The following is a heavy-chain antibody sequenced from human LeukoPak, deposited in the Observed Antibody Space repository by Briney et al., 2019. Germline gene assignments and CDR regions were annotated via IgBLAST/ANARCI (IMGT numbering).Heavy chain of an antibody. D-gene: IGHD1-14*01. J-gene: IGHJ5*02. CDR1: GLPFSDFSYYY. V-gene: IGHV3-11*04. CDR2: ISNSGDTI. Sequence: GGSLRLSCAASGLPFSDFSYYYMSWIRQAPGKGLEWLSYISNSGDTIYYADSVKGRLTISRDNAKKSLFLQMSGLRVEDTAVYYCVITAGRAGATDHWGQGALVTVSS. CDR3: VITAGRAGATDH.